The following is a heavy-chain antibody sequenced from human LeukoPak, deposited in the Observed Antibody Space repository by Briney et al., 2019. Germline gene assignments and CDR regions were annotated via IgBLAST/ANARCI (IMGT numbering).Heavy chain of an antibody. CDR2: INPSGGST. V-gene: IGHV1-46*01. J-gene: IGHJ4*02. CDR3: ARGLSSSRYYFDY. Sequence: GASVKVSCKASGYTFTSYYMQWVRQAPGQGFEWMGTINPSGGSTSYAQKFQGRVTMTRDTSTSTLYMELSSLRSEDTAVYYCARGLSSSRYYFDYWGQGTLVTVSS. CDR1: GYTFTSYY. D-gene: IGHD6-13*01.